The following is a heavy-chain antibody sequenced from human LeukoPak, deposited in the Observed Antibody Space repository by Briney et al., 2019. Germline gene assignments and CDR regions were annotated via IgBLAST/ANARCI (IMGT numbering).Heavy chain of an antibody. CDR3: AKVGVPFYYFDY. CDR1: GFTFSSYE. Sequence: GGSLRLSCAASGFTFSSYEINWVRQAPGKGLEWVSYISSSGSTIYYADSVKGRLTISRDNAKNSLYLQMNSLRAEDTAVYYCAKVGVPFYYFDYWGQGTLVTVSS. D-gene: IGHD2-8*01. V-gene: IGHV3-48*03. CDR2: ISSSGSTI. J-gene: IGHJ4*02.